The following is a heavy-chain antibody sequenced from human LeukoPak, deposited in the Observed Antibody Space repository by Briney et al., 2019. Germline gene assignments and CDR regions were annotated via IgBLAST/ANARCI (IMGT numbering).Heavy chain of an antibody. J-gene: IGHJ4*02. CDR3: AKDRRFGEGYSSSFDY. D-gene: IGHD6-13*01. V-gene: IGHV3-30*18. CDR1: GFTFSSYG. CDR2: ISYDGSNK. Sequence: GGSLRLSCAASGFTFSSYGMHWVRQAPGKGLEWVAVISYDGSNKYYADSVKGRFTISRDNSKNTLYLQMNSLRAEDTAVYYCAKDRRFGEGYSSSFDYWGQGTLVTVSS.